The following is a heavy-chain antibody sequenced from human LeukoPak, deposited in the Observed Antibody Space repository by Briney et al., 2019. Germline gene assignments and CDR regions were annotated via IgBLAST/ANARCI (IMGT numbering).Heavy chain of an antibody. J-gene: IGHJ5*02. Sequence: SQTLSLTCTVSGGSISSGGYYWSWIRQHPGKGLEWIGYIYYSGSTYYNPSLKSRVTISVDTSKNQFPLKLSSVTAADTAVYYCARIGGVINNWFDPWGQGTLVTVSS. V-gene: IGHV4-31*03. D-gene: IGHD3-16*02. CDR2: IYYSGST. CDR1: GGSISSGGYY. CDR3: ARIGGVINNWFDP.